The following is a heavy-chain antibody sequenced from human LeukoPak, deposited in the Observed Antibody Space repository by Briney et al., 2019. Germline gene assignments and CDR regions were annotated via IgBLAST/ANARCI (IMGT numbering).Heavy chain of an antibody. J-gene: IGHJ4*02. CDR1: GFTFSYYA. V-gene: IGHV3-23*01. D-gene: IGHD2/OR15-2a*01. CDR3: ARSTAGNIDY. Sequence: QPGGSLRLSCAASGFTFSYYAMSWVRQSPGRGLEWVSALSGSGGSTYYADSVKGRFSISRDNSKNTLFLQMNSLRAEDTAVYYCARSTAGNIDYWGQGTLVTVSS. CDR2: LSGSGGST.